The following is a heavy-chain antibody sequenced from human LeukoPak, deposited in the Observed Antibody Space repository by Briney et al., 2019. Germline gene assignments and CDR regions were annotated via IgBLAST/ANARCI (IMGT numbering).Heavy chain of an antibody. CDR3: ATVVIDDSSGYGPTFDY. CDR2: FDPEDGET. V-gene: IGHV1-24*01. Sequence: ASVKVSCKVSGYTLTELSMHWVRQAPGKGLEWVGGFDPEDGETIYAQKFQGRVTMTEDTSTDTAYMELSSLRSEDTAVYYCATVVIDDSSGYGPTFDYWGQGTLVTVSS. CDR1: GYTLTELS. D-gene: IGHD3-22*01. J-gene: IGHJ4*02.